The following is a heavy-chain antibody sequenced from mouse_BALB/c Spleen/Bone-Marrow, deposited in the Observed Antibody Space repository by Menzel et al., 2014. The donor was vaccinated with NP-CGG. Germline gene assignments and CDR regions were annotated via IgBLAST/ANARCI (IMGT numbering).Heavy chain of an antibody. CDR1: GYTFTEYT. J-gene: IGHJ1*01. V-gene: IGHV1-18*01. CDR3: ARREYGYDRYFDV. D-gene: IGHD2-2*01. CDR2: INPNNGGT. Sequence: EVKLQESGPELVKPGASVEISCETSGYTFTEYTMHWVKQSHGKSLEWIGGINPNNGGTSYNQKFKGKATLTVDKSSSTAYMELRSLTSEDSAVYYCARREYGYDRYFDVWGAGTTVTVSS.